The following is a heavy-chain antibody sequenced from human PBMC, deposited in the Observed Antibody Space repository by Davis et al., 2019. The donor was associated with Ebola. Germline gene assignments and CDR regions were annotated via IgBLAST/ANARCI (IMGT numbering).Heavy chain of an antibody. V-gene: IGHV3-7*03. CDR1: GFTFSSYW. D-gene: IGHD3-3*01. CDR2: IKQDGSEK. Sequence: GESLKISCAASGFTFSSYWMSWVRQAPGKGLEWVANIKQDGSEKYYVDSVKGRFTISRDNAKNSLYLQMNSLRAEDTAVYYCARDRDNYDFWSGYYYYYYYGMDVWGQGTTVTVSS. J-gene: IGHJ6*02. CDR3: ARDRDNYDFWSGYYYYYYYGMDV.